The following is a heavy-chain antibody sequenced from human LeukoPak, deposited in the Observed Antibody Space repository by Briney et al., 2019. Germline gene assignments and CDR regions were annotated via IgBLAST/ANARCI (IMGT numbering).Heavy chain of an antibody. Sequence: GGSLRLSCAVSGFTFSDYGMHWVRQAPGKGLEWVAVMPYNGNYEYYADSVKGRFTISRDDSKNTLYLQMNSLRGEDTALYYCAKALPGVAAAGIPFIDYWGQGTLVTVSS. CDR2: MPYNGNYE. CDR3: AKALPGVAAAGIPFIDY. D-gene: IGHD6-13*01. V-gene: IGHV3-30*02. J-gene: IGHJ4*02. CDR1: GFTFSDYG.